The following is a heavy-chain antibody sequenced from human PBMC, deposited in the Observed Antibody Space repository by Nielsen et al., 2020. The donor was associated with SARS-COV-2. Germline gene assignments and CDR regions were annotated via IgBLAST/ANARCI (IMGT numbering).Heavy chain of an antibody. J-gene: IGHJ4*02. D-gene: IGHD3-22*01. Sequence: SETLSLTCTVSGGSISNFYWTWIRQAPGKRLEWIGYVHDSGTTSYNPSLKSRVTMSLDTSKNQFFLNLSSVTAADTAVYYCARGLHYYDSSGYHFDYWGQGTLVTVSS. CDR1: GGSISNFY. CDR2: VHDSGTT. V-gene: IGHV4-59*08. CDR3: ARGLHYYDSSGYHFDY.